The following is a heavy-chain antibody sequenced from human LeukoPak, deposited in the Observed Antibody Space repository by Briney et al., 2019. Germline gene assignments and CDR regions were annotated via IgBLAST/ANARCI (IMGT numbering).Heavy chain of an antibody. V-gene: IGHV4-34*01. D-gene: IGHD5-18*01. CDR3: ARGGRYSYGYVWFDP. CDR1: GGSFSGYY. J-gene: IGHJ5*02. Sequence: SETLSLTCAVYGGSFSGYYWSWIRQPPGKGLEWIGEINHSGSTNYNPSLKSRVTISVDTSKNQFSLKLSSVTAADTAVYYCARGGRYSYGYVWFDPWGRGTLVTVSS. CDR2: INHSGST.